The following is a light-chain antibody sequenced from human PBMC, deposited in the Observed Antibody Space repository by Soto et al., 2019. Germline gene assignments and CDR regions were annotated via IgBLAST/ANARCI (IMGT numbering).Light chain of an antibody. V-gene: IGLV2-11*01. CDR3: CSYAGRYSYV. CDR2: DVT. CDR1: TNIVGNYNY. Sequence: QSVLTQPRSVSGSPGQSVTISCTGTTNIVGNYNYVSWYQQHPSKAPKLMISDVTERPSGVPDRFSASKSGITASLTISGLQDEDEAAYYCCSYAGRYSYVFGTGTKVTVL. J-gene: IGLJ1*01.